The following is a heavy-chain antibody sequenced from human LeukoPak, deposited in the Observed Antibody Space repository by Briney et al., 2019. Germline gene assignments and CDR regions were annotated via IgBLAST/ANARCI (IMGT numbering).Heavy chain of an antibody. Sequence: GESLKISCKASGYSFDYYWIAWVRQMPGKGLEWMGIIYPDDSDSTYSPSFQGQVTISVDKSINTAYLQWSSLKASDTAIYYCARVGSVTNFGVVSYYFDYWGQGTLVTVSS. D-gene: IGHD3-3*01. CDR1: GYSFDYYW. CDR3: ARVGSVTNFGVVSYYFDY. V-gene: IGHV5-51*01. CDR2: IYPDDSDS. J-gene: IGHJ4*02.